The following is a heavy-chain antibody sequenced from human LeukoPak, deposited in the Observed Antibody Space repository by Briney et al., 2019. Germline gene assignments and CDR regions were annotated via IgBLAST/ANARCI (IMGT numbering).Heavy chain of an antibody. V-gene: IGHV3-23*01. D-gene: IGHD6-19*01. CDR1: GFTFSSYA. CDR2: ISGRGGST. Sequence: PGGSLRLSCAASGFTFSSYAMSWVRQAPGKGLEWVSAISGRGGSTYYADSVKGRFTISRDNSKNTLYLQMNSLRAEDTAVYYCAKEGRAVVGTRYYYYYGMDVWGQGTTVTVSS. CDR3: AKEGRAVVGTRYYYYYGMDV. J-gene: IGHJ6*02.